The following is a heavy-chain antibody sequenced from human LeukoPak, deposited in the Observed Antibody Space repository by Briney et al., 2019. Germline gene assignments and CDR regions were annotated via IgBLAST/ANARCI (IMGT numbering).Heavy chain of an antibody. CDR2: IYYSGST. V-gene: IGHV4-39*07. D-gene: IGHD3-10*01. J-gene: IGHJ6*03. CDR1: GCSIISSSYY. Sequence: ETPSLTCTVSGCSIISSSYYWGRIRQPPGEGLEWIGSIYYSGSTYYNPSLKSRVTMSVDTSKNQFSLKLSSVTAADTAVYYCARGSGSYYESGYYMDVWGKGTTVTVSS. CDR3: ARGSGSYYESGYYMDV.